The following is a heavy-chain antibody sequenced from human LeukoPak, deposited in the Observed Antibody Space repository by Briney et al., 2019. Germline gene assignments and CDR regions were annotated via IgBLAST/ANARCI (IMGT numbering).Heavy chain of an antibody. J-gene: IGHJ5*02. D-gene: IGHD5-24*01. CDR3: ARDLRVRRAPTNHRTYFDP. Sequence: GASVKVSCKASGYTFTGYYMHWVRQAPGQGLEWMGWSNPNSSGTNYAQKFQGRVTMTRDTSISTAYMELSRLRSDDTAVYYCARDLRVRRAPTNHRTYFDPWGQGTLVTVSS. V-gene: IGHV1-2*02. CDR1: GYTFTGYY. CDR2: SNPNSSGT.